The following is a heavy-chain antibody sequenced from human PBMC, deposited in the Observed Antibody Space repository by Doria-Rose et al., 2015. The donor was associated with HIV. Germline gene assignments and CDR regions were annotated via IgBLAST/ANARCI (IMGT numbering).Heavy chain of an antibody. CDR1: GGSISHYY. J-gene: IGHJ4*02. D-gene: IGHD1-26*01. CDR2: IFYTGST. Sequence: QVQLQESGPGLVKPSETLSLTCSVSGGSISHYYWSWIRQPPGKGLEYIGDIFYTGSTNYSRSLKSRVSISIDTSKNEFSLRLSSVTAADTAVYYCARVLSGTYGYWGQGTLVTVSS. V-gene: IGHV4-59*01. CDR3: ARVLSGTYGY.